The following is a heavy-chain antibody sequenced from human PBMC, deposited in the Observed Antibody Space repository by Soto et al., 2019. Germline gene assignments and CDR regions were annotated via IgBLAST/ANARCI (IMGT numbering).Heavy chain of an antibody. J-gene: IGHJ4*02. CDR3: AKDRTEVKCLRLREYYFDY. D-gene: IGHD5-12*01. Sequence: QVQLVESGGGVVQPGRSLRLSCAASGFTFSSYGMHWVRQAPGKGLEWVAVISYDGSNKYYADSVKGRFTISRDNSKNTLYLQMNSLRAEDTAVYYCAKDRTEVKCLRLREYYFDYWGQGTLVTVSS. CDR2: ISYDGSNK. V-gene: IGHV3-30*18. CDR1: GFTFSSYG.